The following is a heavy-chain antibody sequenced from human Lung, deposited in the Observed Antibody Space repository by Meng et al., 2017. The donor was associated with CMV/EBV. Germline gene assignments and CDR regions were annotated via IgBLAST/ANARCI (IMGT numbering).Heavy chain of an antibody. Sequence: SLSLXXAASALILTNYAWSCVRQAPGKWLEWVSTISDSDGNTYHEDSVKGRFTISRDKSKNTLYLQMNSLRAEDTAVNYCARCRSGIAAALNYWGQGALVTVSS. CDR1: ALILTNYA. J-gene: IGHJ4*02. CDR3: ARCRSGIAAALNY. D-gene: IGHD6-13*01. V-gene: IGHV3-23*01. CDR2: ISDSDGNT.